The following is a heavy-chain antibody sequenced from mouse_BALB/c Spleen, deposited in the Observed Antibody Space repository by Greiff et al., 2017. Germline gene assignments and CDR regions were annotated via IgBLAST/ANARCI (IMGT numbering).Heavy chain of an antibody. Sequence: QVQLQQSGAELARPGASVKLSCKASGYTFTSYWMQWVKQRPGQGLEWIGAIYPGDGDTRYTQKFKGKATLTADKSSSTAYMQLSSLASEDSAVYYCARDDYYGSSPFAYWGQGTLVTVSA. CDR2: IYPGDGDT. CDR1: GYTFTSYW. D-gene: IGHD1-1*01. J-gene: IGHJ3*01. V-gene: IGHV1-87*01. CDR3: ARDDYYGSSPFAY.